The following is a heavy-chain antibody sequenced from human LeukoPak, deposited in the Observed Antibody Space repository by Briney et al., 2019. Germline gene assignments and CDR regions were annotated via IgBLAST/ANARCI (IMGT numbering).Heavy chain of an antibody. V-gene: IGHV1-2*02. Sequence: GASVKVSCKASGYTFTGYYMHWARQAPGQGLEWMGWINPSSGGTNYAQKFQGRVTMTRDTSISTAYMELSRLRSDDTAVYYCARVRGVVVAANNWFDPWGQGTLVTVSS. CDR1: GYTFTGYY. J-gene: IGHJ5*02. CDR2: INPSSGGT. D-gene: IGHD2-15*01. CDR3: ARVRGVVVAANNWFDP.